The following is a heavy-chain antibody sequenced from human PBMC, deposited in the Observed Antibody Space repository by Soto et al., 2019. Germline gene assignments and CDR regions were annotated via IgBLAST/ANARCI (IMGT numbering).Heavy chain of an antibody. Sequence: PGGSLRLSCAASGFTFRSYGMHWVRQAPGKGLEWVAVIWYDGSNKYYADSVKGRFTISRDNSKNTLYLQMNSLRAEDTAVYYCARGSQTAPYGMDVWGQGTTVTVS. CDR3: ARGSQTAPYGMDV. CDR1: GFTFRSYG. J-gene: IGHJ6*02. CDR2: IWYDGSNK. D-gene: IGHD2-21*02. V-gene: IGHV3-33*01.